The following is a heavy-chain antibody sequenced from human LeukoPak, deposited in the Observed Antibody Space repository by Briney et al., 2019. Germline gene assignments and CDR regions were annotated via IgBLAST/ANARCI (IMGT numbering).Heavy chain of an antibody. J-gene: IGHJ4*02. CDR2: FDPEDGET. CDR3: ATDGVGAPYSGYGLDY. CDR1: GYTLTELS. Sequence: GASVKVSCKVSGYTLTELSMHWVRQAPGKGLEWMGGFDPEDGETIYAQKFQGRVTMTEDTSTDTAYMELSSLRSEDTAVYYCATDGVGAPYSGYGLDYWGQGTLVTVSS. V-gene: IGHV1-24*01. D-gene: IGHD5-12*01.